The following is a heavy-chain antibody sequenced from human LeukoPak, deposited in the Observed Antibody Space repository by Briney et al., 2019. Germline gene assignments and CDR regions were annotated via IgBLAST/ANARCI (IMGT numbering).Heavy chain of an antibody. CDR3: AREFRVLPDI. Sequence: GGPLRLSCAASGFTFSSYWMHWVRQAPGKGLVWVSRVNSDGSSTNYADSVKGRFTISRDNAKNTLYLQMNSLRAEDTAVYYCAREFRVLPDIWGQGTMVTVSS. CDR2: VNSDGSST. J-gene: IGHJ3*02. CDR1: GFTFSSYW. D-gene: IGHD2-8*02. V-gene: IGHV3-74*01.